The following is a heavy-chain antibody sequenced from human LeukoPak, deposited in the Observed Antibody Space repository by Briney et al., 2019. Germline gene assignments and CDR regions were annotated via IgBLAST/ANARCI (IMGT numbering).Heavy chain of an antibody. J-gene: IGHJ5*02. CDR1: GGSISSHY. V-gene: IGHV4-59*11. CDR3: ARSFLYTLFDP. CDR2: IYYSGST. Sequence: SETLSLTCTVSGGSISSHYWSWIRQPPGKGLEWIGYIYYSGSTNYNPSLKSRVTISVDTSKNQFSLKLSSVTAADTAVYYCARSFLYTLFDPWGQGTLVTVSS.